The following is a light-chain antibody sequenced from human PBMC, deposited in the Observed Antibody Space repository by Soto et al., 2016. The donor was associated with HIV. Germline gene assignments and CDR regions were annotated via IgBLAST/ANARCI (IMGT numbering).Light chain of an antibody. V-gene: IGKV1-39*01. CDR1: QSISTY. Sequence: DIQMTQSPSSLSLSIGDRVTITCRASQSISTYLNWYQQKPGRAPKLLISAASSLQSGVPSRFSGRGSGTDFTLTISSLQHDDLATYYCQQSSRTPRTFGQETKVEIK. J-gene: IGKJ1*01. CDR2: AAS. CDR3: QQSSRTPRT.